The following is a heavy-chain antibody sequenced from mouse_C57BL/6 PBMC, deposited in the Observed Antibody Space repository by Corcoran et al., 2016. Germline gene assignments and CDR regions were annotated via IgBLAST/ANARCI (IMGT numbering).Heavy chain of an antibody. CDR1: GYSITSGYY. CDR2: ISYDGSN. CDR3: ASSSYYYGSSAAWFVY. J-gene: IGHJ3*01. Sequence: DVQLQESGPGFVKPSQSLSLTCSVTGYSITSGYYWNWIRHFPGNKLEWMGYISYDGSNNYNPSLKNRIPITRDTSQNQLFLKLNSVTTEDTATYYCASSSYYYGSSAAWFVYWGQGTLVTVS. D-gene: IGHD1-1*01. V-gene: IGHV3-6*01.